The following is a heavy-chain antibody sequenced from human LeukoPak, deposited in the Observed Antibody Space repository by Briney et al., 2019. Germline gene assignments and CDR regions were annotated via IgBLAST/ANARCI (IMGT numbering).Heavy chain of an antibody. Sequence: PGGSLRLSCAASGFTFSTYSLNWVRQAPGKGLEWVSYISSGSSTIYYADSVKGRFTISRDNAKNSLYLQMNSLRAEDTAVYYCARLPWNYDAFDIWGQGTMVTVSS. CDR3: ARLPWNYDAFDI. CDR1: GFTFSTYS. CDR2: ISSGSSTI. V-gene: IGHV3-48*01. D-gene: IGHD1-7*01. J-gene: IGHJ3*02.